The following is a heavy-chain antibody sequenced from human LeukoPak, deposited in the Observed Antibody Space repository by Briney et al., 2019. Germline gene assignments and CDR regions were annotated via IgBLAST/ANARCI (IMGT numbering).Heavy chain of an antibody. CDR3: ARRNFYAVDV. V-gene: IGHV4-4*02. CDR2: IYYGGST. Sequence: PSETLSLTCGVSGGSLSFTDWLNWVRQSPGKGLEWIGEIYYGGSTNYNPSLKSRLTMSIDTSKNRFSLNLTSLTAADTAVYFCARRNFYAVDVWGQGISVIVSS. CDR1: GGSLSFTDW. J-gene: IGHJ6*02.